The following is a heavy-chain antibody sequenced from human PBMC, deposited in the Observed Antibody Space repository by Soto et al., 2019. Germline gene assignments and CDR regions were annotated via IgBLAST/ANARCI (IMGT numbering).Heavy chain of an antibody. CDR3: ASVTSTPNWFDS. D-gene: IGHD2-21*02. V-gene: IGHV4-30-4*01. Sequence: KPSETLSLTCTVSGDSISSPDYYWSWLRQAPGKGLELIGYVCYRGSYYYTPSFESRVSISIDTSKNQFSLSLTSVTAADSAVYFCASVTSTPNWFDSWGQGILVTGPS. CDR2: VCYRGSY. J-gene: IGHJ5*01. CDR1: GDSISSPDYY.